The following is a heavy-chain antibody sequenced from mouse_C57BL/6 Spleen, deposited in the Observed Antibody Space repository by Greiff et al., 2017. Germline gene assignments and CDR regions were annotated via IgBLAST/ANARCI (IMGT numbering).Heavy chain of an antibody. CDR1: GYSITSGYY. CDR3: ASAQIYYGSSPFDY. CDR2: ISYDGSN. V-gene: IGHV3-6*01. D-gene: IGHD1-1*01. Sequence: EVQLVESGPGLVKPSQSLSLTCSVTGYSITSGYYWNWIRQFPGNKLEWMGYISYDGSNNYNPSLKNRISITRDTSKNQFFLKLNSVTTEDTATYDCASAQIYYGSSPFDYWGQGTTLTVSS. J-gene: IGHJ2*01.